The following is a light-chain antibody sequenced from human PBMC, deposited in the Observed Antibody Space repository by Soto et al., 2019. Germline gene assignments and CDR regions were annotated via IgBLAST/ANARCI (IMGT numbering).Light chain of an antibody. J-gene: IGKJ1*01. CDR3: QQYGSSGT. Sequence: EIVLTRSPATLSLSPGERATLSCRASQSVSSYLAWYQQKPGQAPRLLIYGASNRATGIPDRFSGSGSGTDFTLTISRLEPEDFAVYYCQQYGSSGTFGQGTKVDI. CDR2: GAS. V-gene: IGKV3-20*01. CDR1: QSVSSY.